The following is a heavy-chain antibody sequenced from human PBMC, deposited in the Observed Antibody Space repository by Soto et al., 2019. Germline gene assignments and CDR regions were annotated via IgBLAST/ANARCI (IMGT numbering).Heavy chain of an antibody. CDR1: GFTFSSYG. CDR3: AKDRAFSGWPQNIFDY. V-gene: IGHV3-30*18. Sequence: QVQLVESGGGVVQPGRSLRLSCAASGFTFSSYGMHWVRQAPGKGLEWVAVISYDGSNKYYADSVKGRFTISRDNSKNTRYLQMNSLIAEDTAVYYCAKDRAFSGWPQNIFDYWGQGTLVTVSS. D-gene: IGHD6-19*01. J-gene: IGHJ4*02. CDR2: ISYDGSNK.